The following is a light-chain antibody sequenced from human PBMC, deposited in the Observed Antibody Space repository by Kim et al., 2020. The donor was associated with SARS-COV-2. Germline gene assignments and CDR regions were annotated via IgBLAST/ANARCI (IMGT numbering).Light chain of an antibody. CDR3: QAWDISTAV. Sequence: SYELTQPPSVSASAGQTANIPCSGDKLGNKYVCWYQQKPGRAPVLVIYKDNQRPSEIPDRFSGSNSGDTATLTISGAQTMDEADYYCQAWDISTAVFGGGTQLTVL. CDR1: KLGNKY. V-gene: IGLV3-1*01. J-gene: IGLJ3*02. CDR2: KDN.